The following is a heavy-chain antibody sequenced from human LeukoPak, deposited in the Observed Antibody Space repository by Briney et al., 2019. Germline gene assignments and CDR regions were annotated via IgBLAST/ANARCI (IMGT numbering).Heavy chain of an antibody. Sequence: GGSLRLSCAASGFIFSGYWVHCVRQVPGKGLVWVLQINSDGSSTSYADFVKGRFTISRDNAKNTLYLQMNSLRVEDTAVYYCARGRDYAFDSWGQGTLVTVSS. J-gene: IGHJ4*02. CDR1: GFIFSGYW. D-gene: IGHD4-17*01. CDR3: ARGRDYAFDS. CDR2: INSDGSST. V-gene: IGHV3-74*01.